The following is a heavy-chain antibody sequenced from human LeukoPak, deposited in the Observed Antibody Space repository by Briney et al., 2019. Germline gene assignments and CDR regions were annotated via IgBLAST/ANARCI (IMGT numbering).Heavy chain of an antibody. Sequence: GGSLRLSCAASGFTFSSYGMHWVRQAPGKGLEWVAVISYDGSNKYYADSVKGRFTISRDNSKNTLYLQMNSLRAEDTAVYYCAKDIRAYCGGDCSPCGYWGQGTLVTVSS. V-gene: IGHV3-30*18. CDR1: GFTFSSYG. CDR3: AKDIRAYCGGDCSPCGY. J-gene: IGHJ4*02. CDR2: ISYDGSNK. D-gene: IGHD2-21*02.